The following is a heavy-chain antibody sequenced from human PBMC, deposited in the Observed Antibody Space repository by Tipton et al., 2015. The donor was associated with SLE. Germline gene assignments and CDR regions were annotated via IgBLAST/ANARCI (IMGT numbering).Heavy chain of an antibody. Sequence: SLRLSCRPSGFTFRDYTMAWVRQAPGKGLQWVAFIRSKSYGGSAEYAPSVKGRFTISRDDSRSVASLQMNNLQTEDTAVYYCVRGRQFLSSFFDYWGQGTLVTVSS. D-gene: IGHD6-6*01. CDR3: VRGRQFLSSFFDY. J-gene: IGHJ4*02. V-gene: IGHV3-49*04. CDR2: IRSKSYGGSA. CDR1: GFTFRDYT.